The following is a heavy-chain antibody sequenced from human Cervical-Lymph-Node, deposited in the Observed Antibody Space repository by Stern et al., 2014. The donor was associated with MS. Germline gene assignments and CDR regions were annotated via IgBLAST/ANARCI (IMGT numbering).Heavy chain of an antibody. V-gene: IGHV3-23*04. J-gene: IGHJ6*02. Sequence: EVHLVESGGGLVQPGGSLRLSCAASGFTFSSYAMSWVRQAPGKGLEWVSAISGSGGSTYYADSVKGRFTISRDNSKNTLYLQMNSLRAEDTAVYYCAKSGTQDVRYYYGMDVWGQGTTVTVSS. CDR3: AKSGTQDVRYYYGMDV. CDR2: ISGSGGST. CDR1: GFTFSSYA. D-gene: IGHD1-1*01.